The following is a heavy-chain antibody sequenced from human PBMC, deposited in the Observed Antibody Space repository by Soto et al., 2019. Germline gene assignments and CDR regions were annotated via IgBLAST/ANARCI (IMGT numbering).Heavy chain of an antibody. CDR3: ARGDCVGGTCYSLAGSFCYYMDV. CDR2: INSDGSVS. V-gene: IGHV3-74*02. CDR1: GFTFSNYW. J-gene: IGHJ6*03. Sequence: EVQLVESGGGLVQPGGSLRLSCAASGFTFSNYWMYWVRQAPGKGLEWVSRINSDGSVSSHADSVRGRLTISRDNVKNPLYLHMDSLRAEDTAVYFCARGDCVGGTCYSLAGSFCYYMDVWGKGTTVTVFS. D-gene: IGHD2-15*01.